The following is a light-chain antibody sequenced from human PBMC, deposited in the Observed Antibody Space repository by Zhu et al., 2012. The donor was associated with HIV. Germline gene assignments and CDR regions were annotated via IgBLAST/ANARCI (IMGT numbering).Light chain of an antibody. CDR1: QSVTNDY. CDR3: HQYLSSPET. V-gene: IGKV3-20*01. Sequence: EIVLTQSPGTLSLSAGERATLSCRASQSVTNDYLAWYQQKPGQAPRLLIYGASSRATGIPDRFSGSGSGTDFILTISRVEPEDFAVYYCHQYLSSPETFGQGTKVEIK. J-gene: IGKJ1*01. CDR2: GAS.